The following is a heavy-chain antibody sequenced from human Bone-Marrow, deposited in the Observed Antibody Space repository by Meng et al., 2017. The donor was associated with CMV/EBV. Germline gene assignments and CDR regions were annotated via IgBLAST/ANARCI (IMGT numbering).Heavy chain of an antibody. J-gene: IGHJ4*02. CDR1: GGSISSSSYY. Sequence: QLQLQESGPGLVKPSXXLSLTCXVPGGSISSSSYYWGWIRQPPGKGLEWIGSIYYSGSTYYNPSLKSRVTISVDTSKNQFSLKLSSVTAADTAVYYCARERYCGGDCYSYFDYWGQGTLVTVSS. V-gene: IGHV4-39*07. CDR3: ARERYCGGDCYSYFDY. CDR2: IYYSGST. D-gene: IGHD2-21*02.